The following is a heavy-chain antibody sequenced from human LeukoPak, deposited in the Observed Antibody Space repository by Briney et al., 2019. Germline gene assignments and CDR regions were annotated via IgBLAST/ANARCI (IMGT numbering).Heavy chain of an antibody. Sequence: GGSLRLSCAASGFTFSSYSMNWVRQAPGKGLEGVSSISGSGGNTYSADSVKGRCTISRDNSKKTLYLQMNSLRAEDTAVYYCAKGMSATSGYLDFEYWAQGTLVTVSS. D-gene: IGHD3-22*01. J-gene: IGHJ4*02. CDR3: AKGMSATSGYLDFEY. V-gene: IGHV3-23*01. CDR2: ISGSGGNT. CDR1: GFTFSSYS.